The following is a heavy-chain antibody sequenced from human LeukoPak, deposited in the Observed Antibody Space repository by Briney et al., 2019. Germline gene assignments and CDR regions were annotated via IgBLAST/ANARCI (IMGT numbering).Heavy chain of an antibody. Sequence: GASVKVSCKASGYTFTSYGISWVRQAPGQGLEWMGWISAYNGNTNYAQKLQGRVTMTTDTSTSTAYMELRSLRSDDTAVYYCARVQQENAFMAAGYYYYMDVWGKGTTVTVSS. CDR1: GYTFTSYG. V-gene: IGHV1-18*01. CDR3: ARVQQENAFMAAGYYYYMDV. J-gene: IGHJ6*03. D-gene: IGHD3-10*01. CDR2: ISAYNGNT.